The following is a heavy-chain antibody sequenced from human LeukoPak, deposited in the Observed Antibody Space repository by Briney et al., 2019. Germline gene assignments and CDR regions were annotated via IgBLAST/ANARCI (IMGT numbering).Heavy chain of an antibody. CDR1: GFTFSSYG. J-gene: IGHJ5*02. CDR2: ISYDGSNK. V-gene: IGHV3-30*03. Sequence: GGSLRLSCAVSGFTFSSYGMHWVRQAPGKGLEWVAVISYDGSNKYYADSVKGRFTISRDNSKNTLYLQMNSLRAEDTAVYYCARVGSSWYESLRGNNWFDPWGQGTLVTVSS. CDR3: ARVGSSWYESLRGNNWFDP. D-gene: IGHD6-13*01.